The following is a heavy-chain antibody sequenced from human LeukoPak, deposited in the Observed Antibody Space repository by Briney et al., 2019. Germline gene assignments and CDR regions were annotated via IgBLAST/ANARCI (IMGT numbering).Heavy chain of an antibody. D-gene: IGHD5-12*01. Sequence: GGSLRLSCAASGFTVSSNYMSWVRQAPGKGLEWVTVIYSGGDTYYADSVKGRFTISRDNSKNTLYLQMNTLRAEDTAVYYCTRASGYSGYDPFDYWGQGTLVTVSS. CDR3: TRASGYSGYDPFDY. CDR2: IYSGGDT. J-gene: IGHJ4*01. CDR1: GFTVSSNY. V-gene: IGHV3-53*01.